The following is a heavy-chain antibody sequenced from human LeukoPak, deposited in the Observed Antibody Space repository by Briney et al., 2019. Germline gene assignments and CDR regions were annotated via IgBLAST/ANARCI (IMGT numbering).Heavy chain of an antibody. J-gene: IGHJ4*02. D-gene: IGHD3-3*01. Sequence: SETLSLTCTVSGGSISSYYWSWIRQPPGKGLEWIGYIYYSGSTNYNPSLKGRVTISVDTSKNQFSLKLSSVTAADTAVYYCARASYYDFWSGYYAVFDYWGQGTLVTVSS. CDR1: GGSISSYY. CDR3: ARASYYDFWSGYYAVFDY. V-gene: IGHV4-59*01. CDR2: IYYSGST.